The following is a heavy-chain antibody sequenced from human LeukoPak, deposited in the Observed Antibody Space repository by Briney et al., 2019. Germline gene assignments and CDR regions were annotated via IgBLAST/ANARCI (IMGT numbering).Heavy chain of an antibody. J-gene: IGHJ3*02. D-gene: IGHD3-22*01. Sequence: GGSLRLSCAAPGFTFDDYAMGWVRQVPGKGLEWVSGINWNGGSTGYADSVKGRFTISRDNAKNSLYLQMSSLRAEDTALYFCARDDFHYGSSPDAFDIWGQGTMVTVSS. CDR3: ARDDFHYGSSPDAFDI. CDR1: GFTFDDYA. V-gene: IGHV3-20*04. CDR2: INWNGGST.